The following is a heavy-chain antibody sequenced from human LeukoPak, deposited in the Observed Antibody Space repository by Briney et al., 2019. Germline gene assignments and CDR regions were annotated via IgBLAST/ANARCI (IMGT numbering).Heavy chain of an antibody. CDR2: VSPNGETA. Sequence: GGSLRLSCAASGFIFSNHGMNWLRQPPGKGLEWVSGVSPNGETAYYADSVKGRFTISRDNSKNTVYLQVSSLRAEDTAVYYCAKDLGWIQFGYWGQGTLVTVSS. CDR1: GFIFSNHG. CDR3: AKDLGWIQFGY. V-gene: IGHV3-23*01. D-gene: IGHD5-18*01. J-gene: IGHJ4*02.